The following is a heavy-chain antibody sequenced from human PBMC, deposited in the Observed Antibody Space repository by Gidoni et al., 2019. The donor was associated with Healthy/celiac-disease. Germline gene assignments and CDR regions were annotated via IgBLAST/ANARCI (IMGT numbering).Heavy chain of an antibody. CDR3: ARGKYYYDSSGYYPIDY. CDR2: INHSGST. J-gene: IGHJ4*02. V-gene: IGHV4-34*01. Sequence: QVQLQQWGAGLLKPSATLSLTCAVYGGSFSGYYWSWIRQPPGKGLEWMGEINHSGSTNDNPSLKIRVTISVDTSKNQCSLKLSSVTAEDTAVYYCARGKYYYDSSGYYPIDYWGQGTLVTVSS. D-gene: IGHD3-22*01. CDR1: GGSFSGYY.